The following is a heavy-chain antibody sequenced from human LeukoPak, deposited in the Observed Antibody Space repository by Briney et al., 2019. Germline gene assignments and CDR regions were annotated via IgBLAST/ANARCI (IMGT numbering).Heavy chain of an antibody. CDR2: IYSGDSDT. J-gene: IGHJ4*02. Sequence: GESLKISCEGSGYSFSNYWLGWVRQMPGKGLEWMGIIYSGDSDTRYSPSFQGQVTISADKSISTAYLQWSSLKASDTAMYYCARVDYYDRSGYFDYWGQGTQVTVSS. CDR1: GYSFSNYW. V-gene: IGHV5-51*01. D-gene: IGHD3-22*01. CDR3: ARVDYYDRSGYFDY.